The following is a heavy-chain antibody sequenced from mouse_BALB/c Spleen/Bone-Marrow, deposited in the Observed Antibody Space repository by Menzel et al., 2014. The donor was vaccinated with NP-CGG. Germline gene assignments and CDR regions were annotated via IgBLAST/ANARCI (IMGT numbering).Heavy chain of an antibody. V-gene: IGHV1-80*01. CDR2: IYPGDGDT. CDR3: ARGGISVDY. J-gene: IGHJ2*01. CDR1: GYSFSVYW. Sequence: VQLQQSGAALVRPGSSVKISCKASGYSFSVYWMNWVKQRPGQGLEWIGQIYPGDGDTNYNGKFKGRATLTADKSSNTAYMQLSSLTSEDSAVYFCARGGISVDYWGQGTTLTVSS.